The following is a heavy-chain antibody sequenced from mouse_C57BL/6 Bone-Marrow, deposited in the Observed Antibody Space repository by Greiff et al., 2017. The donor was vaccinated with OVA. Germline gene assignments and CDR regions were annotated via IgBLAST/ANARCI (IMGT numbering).Heavy chain of an antibody. Sequence: QVQLHQPGAELVKPGASVKLSCKASGYTFTSYWMHWVKQRPGQGLEWIGMIHPNSGSTNYNEKFKSKATLTVDKSSSTAYMQLSSLTSEDSAVYYCARNLGWDWFAYWGQGTLVTVSA. V-gene: IGHV1-64*01. CDR2: IHPNSGST. D-gene: IGHD4-1*01. J-gene: IGHJ3*01. CDR3: ARNLGWDWFAY. CDR1: GYTFTSYW.